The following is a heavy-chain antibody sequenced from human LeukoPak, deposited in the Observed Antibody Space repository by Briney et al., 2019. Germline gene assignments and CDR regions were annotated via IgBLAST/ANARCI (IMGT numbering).Heavy chain of an antibody. J-gene: IGHJ4*02. Sequence: GGSLRLSCAASGFTFSSYAMNWVRQAPGKGLEWVSSISDTGNSTFYADSVKGRFTISRDNSKNTLYLQVNSLGVEDTAVYYCAIHVLIWFGELSYWGQGTLITVSS. V-gene: IGHV3-23*01. CDR2: ISDTGNST. D-gene: IGHD3-10*01. CDR3: AIHVLIWFGELSY. CDR1: GFTFSSYA.